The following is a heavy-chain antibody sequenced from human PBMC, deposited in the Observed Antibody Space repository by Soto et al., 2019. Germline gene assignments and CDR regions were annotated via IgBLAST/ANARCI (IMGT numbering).Heavy chain of an antibody. CDR1: GGSISSYY. V-gene: IGHV4-59*01. J-gene: IGHJ4*02. Sequence: SETLSLTCTVSGGSISSYYWSWIRQPPGKGLEWIGYIYYSGSTNYNPSLKSRVTISVDTSKNQFSLKLSSVTAADTAVYYCARNFRNTGTSIDYWGQGTLVTVSS. D-gene: IGHD4-17*01. CDR2: IYYSGST. CDR3: ARNFRNTGTSIDY.